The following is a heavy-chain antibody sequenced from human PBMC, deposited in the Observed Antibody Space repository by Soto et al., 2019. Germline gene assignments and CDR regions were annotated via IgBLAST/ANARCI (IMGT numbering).Heavy chain of an antibody. V-gene: IGHV1-18*04. CDR2: ISAYNGNT. D-gene: IGHD3-3*01. CDR3: ARGEQRVVIMDYYYYGMDV. J-gene: IGHJ6*02. CDR1: GYTFTSYG. Sequence: QVQLVQSGAEVKKPGASVKVSCKASGYTFTSYGISWVRQAPGLGLEWMGWISAYNGNTNYAQKLEGRVTMTTDTSTSTAYMELRNLRSDDTAVYYWARGEQRVVIMDYYYYGMDVWGQGTTVTVSS.